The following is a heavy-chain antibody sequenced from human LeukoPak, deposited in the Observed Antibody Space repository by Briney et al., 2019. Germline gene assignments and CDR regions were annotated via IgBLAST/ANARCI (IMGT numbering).Heavy chain of an antibody. CDR1: GYSISSGYY. CDR2: ISSSGSTI. CDR3: ARDLRDSSGWYGGYYYYMDV. D-gene: IGHD6-19*01. J-gene: IGHJ6*03. Sequence: LSLTCAVSGYSISSGYYWGWIRQPPGKGLEWVSYISSSGSTIYYADSVKGRFTISRDNAKNSLYLQMNSLRAEDTAVYYCARDLRDSSGWYGGYYYYMDVWGKGTTVTVSS. V-gene: IGHV3-11*04.